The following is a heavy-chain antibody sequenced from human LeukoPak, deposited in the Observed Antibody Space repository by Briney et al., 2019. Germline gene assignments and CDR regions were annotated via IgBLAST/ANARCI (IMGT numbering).Heavy chain of an antibody. CDR2: IIPILGIA. D-gene: IGHD3-22*01. CDR1: GGTFSSYA. V-gene: IGHV1-69*04. Sequence: SVKVSCKASGGTFSSYAISWVRQAPGQGLEWMGRIIPILGIANYAQKFQGRVTITADKSTSTAYMELSSLRSEDTAVYYCARGKYYYDSSGYSIFFDYWGQGTLVTVSS. CDR3: ARGKYYYDSSGYSIFFDY. J-gene: IGHJ4*02.